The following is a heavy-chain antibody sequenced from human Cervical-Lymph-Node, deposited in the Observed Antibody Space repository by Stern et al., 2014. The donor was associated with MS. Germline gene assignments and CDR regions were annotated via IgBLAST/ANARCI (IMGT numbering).Heavy chain of an antibody. CDR2: ISSSGTTT. J-gene: IGHJ6*02. D-gene: IGHD2-8*01. V-gene: IGHV3-11*01. CDR1: GFTFSDYY. CDR3: ARHGDLNDLGTNDHLAYYYGMDV. Sequence: VQLVESGGDLVKPGGSLRLSCAASGFTFSDYYMNWIRRVPGKGLEWVSYISSSGTTTYYAASVKGRFAISRDNDKNSLYPQMNSVRAEDTAVYYCARHGDLNDLGTNDHLAYYYGMDVWGQGTTVTVSS.